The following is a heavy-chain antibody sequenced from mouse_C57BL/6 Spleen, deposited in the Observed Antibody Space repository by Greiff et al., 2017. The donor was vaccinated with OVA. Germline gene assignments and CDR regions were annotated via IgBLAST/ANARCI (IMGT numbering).Heavy chain of an antibody. J-gene: IGHJ1*03. D-gene: IGHD1-1*01. V-gene: IGHV5-17*01. CDR3: ARRTVWYFDV. Sequence: DVQLVESGGGLVKPGGSLKLSCAASGFTFSDYGMHWVRQAPEKGLEWVAYIRSGSGTIYYADTVKGRFTISRDNAKNTLFLQMTSLRSEDTAMYYCARRTVWYFDVWGTGTTVTVSS. CDR2: IRSGSGTI. CDR1: GFTFSDYG.